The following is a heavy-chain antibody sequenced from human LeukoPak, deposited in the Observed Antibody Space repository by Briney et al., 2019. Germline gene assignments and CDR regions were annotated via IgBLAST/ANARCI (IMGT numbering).Heavy chain of an antibody. V-gene: IGHV3-21*01. CDR1: GLTFSSYS. Sequence: PGGSLRLSCAASGLTFSSYSMNWVRQAPGKGLEWVSSISSISRYIYYADSVKGRFTISRDNAKNSLYLQMNSLRAEDTAVYYCASLGSRHCTSTTCYDYWGQGTLVTVSS. CDR3: ASLGSRHCTSTTCYDY. J-gene: IGHJ4*02. CDR2: ISSISRYI. D-gene: IGHD2-2*01.